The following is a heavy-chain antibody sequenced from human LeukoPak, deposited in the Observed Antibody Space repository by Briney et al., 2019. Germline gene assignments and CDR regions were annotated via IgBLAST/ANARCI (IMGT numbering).Heavy chain of an antibody. CDR2: ITASGTAM. CDR3: ASSGSYRFDY. V-gene: IGHV3-48*02. Sequence: GGFLRLSCAASGFTFSSYSMNWVRQAPGKGLEWVSHITASGTAMFYADSVKGRFTISRDNAKNSLYLQMNSLRDEDTAVYYCASSGSYRFDYWGQGTLVTVSS. J-gene: IGHJ4*02. CDR1: GFTFSSYS. D-gene: IGHD1-26*01.